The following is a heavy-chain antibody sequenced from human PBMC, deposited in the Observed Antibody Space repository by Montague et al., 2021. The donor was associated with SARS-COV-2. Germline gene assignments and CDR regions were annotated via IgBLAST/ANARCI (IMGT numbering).Heavy chain of an antibody. V-gene: IGHV4-59*01. CDR2: IYYSGSA. Sequence: SETLSLTCTVSGGSINSYYWSWIRQPPGKGLERIGYIYYSGSANYSPSFKSRVTISVDTSKDQFSLRLSSVTAADTAVYYCARTPYSRPLPDYWGQGALVTVSS. CDR1: GGSINSYY. D-gene: IGHD1-26*01. CDR3: ARTPYSRPLPDY. J-gene: IGHJ4*02.